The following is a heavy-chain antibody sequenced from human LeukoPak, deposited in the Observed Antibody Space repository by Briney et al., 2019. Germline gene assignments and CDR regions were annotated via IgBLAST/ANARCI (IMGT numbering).Heavy chain of an antibody. J-gene: IGHJ4*02. V-gene: IGHV3-23*01. CDR2: ISGSGNTV. CDR3: AKGGYDYVEVAYFDF. Sequence: GGSLRLSCAASAFTFSNYAMNWVRQAPGKGLEWVSAISGSGNTVHYADSVKGRFTISRDNSKNTLYLQMNSLRVEDTAVYYCAKGGYDYVEVAYFDFWGQGTLVTVSS. D-gene: IGHD5-12*01. CDR1: AFTFSNYA.